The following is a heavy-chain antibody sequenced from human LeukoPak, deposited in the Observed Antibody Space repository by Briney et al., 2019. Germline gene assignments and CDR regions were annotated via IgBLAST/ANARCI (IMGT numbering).Heavy chain of an antibody. J-gene: IGHJ6*02. V-gene: IGHV7-4-1*02. CDR2: INTNTGNP. D-gene: IGHD2/OR15-2a*01. CDR1: GYTFNSYA. Sequence: ASVKVSCKGSGYTFNSYAMDWVRQAPGQGLEWMGWINTNTGNPTYAQGFTGRFVFSLDTSVSTAFLEISSLKAEDTAVYYCARARYCIGTTCPAGYYGMDVWGQGTTVTVSS. CDR3: ARARYCIGTTCPAGYYGMDV.